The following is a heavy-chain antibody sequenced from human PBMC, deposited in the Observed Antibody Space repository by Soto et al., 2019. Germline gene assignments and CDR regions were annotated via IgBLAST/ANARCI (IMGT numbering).Heavy chain of an antibody. V-gene: IGHV3-74*01. CDR1: GISFSNSW. J-gene: IGHJ4*02. Sequence: EVQLVQSGGGLIQPGGSLRLSCAVSGISFSNSWMHWIRQIPGKGLVWVSHINNVGAIINYADSVRGRFTISRDNAGNTLYPQMNGRGVADTATYCCASDDCRRLTYWGQGTSVTASS. CDR2: INNVGAII. D-gene: IGHD2-21*02. CDR3: ASDDCRRLTY.